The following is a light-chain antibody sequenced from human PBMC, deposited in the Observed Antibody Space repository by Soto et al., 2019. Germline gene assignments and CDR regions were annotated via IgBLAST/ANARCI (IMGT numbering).Light chain of an antibody. V-gene: IGKV1-39*01. Sequence: DIQMTQSPSSLSASVGDRVTITCRASQNVSGYLNWYRQKPGKAPNLLIYTTSSLPSGVPSRFSGSGSGTDFALTISSLQLDDFATYYCQQSFSTPRTFGPGTKVEIK. CDR2: TTS. CDR3: QQSFSTPRT. J-gene: IGKJ1*01. CDR1: QNVSGY.